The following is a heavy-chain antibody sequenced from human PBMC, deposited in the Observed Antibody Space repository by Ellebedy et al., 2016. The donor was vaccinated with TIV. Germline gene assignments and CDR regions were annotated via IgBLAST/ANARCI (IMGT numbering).Heavy chain of an antibody. Sequence: GESLKISCKGSGYSFISYWIGWVRKMPGKGLEWMGYIYPGDSDTRYSPSFQGQVTISVDKSISTAYLQWSSLKASDTAIYYCARGDRGSGWYWDKWGQGTLVTVSS. CDR3: ARGDRGSGWYWDK. CDR2: IYPGDSDT. CDR1: GYSFISYW. V-gene: IGHV5-51*01. D-gene: IGHD6-19*01. J-gene: IGHJ4*02.